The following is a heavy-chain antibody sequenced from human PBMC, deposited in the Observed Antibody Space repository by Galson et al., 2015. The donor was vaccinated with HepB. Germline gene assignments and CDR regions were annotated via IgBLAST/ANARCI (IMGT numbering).Heavy chain of an antibody. CDR3: AKANTLRWWWDD. D-gene: IGHD2-21*01. V-gene: IGHV3-23*01. J-gene: IGHJ4*02. CDR2: TSGSGGTT. CDR1: GFAFSSYA. Sequence: SLRLSCAASGFAFSSYAMSWVRQAPGKGLEWVSATSGSGGTTYYADSVKGRFTISRDNSKNTLYLQVNSLRAEDTAVYFCAKANTLRWWWDDWGQGTLVTVSS.